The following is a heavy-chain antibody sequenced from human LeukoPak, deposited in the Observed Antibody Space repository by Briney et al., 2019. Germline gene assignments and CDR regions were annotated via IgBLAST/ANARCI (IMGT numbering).Heavy chain of an antibody. CDR2: IGGSNGIT. CDR3: ARNENSGWGYFDY. V-gene: IGHV3-23*01. CDR1: RFTFNSYA. D-gene: IGHD5-12*01. J-gene: IGHJ4*02. Sequence: GGSLRLSCAASRFTFNSYAMSWVRQAPGKGLEWVSVIGGSNGITFYVGSVKGRFTISRDNSKDTLYLQMNSLRAEDTTVYYCARNENSGWGYFDYWGQGTLVTVSS.